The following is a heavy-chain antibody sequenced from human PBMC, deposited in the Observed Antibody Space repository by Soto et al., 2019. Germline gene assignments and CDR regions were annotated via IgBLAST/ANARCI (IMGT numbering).Heavy chain of an antibody. CDR2: IDPSDSYT. D-gene: IGHD3-10*01. CDR1: GYSFTSYW. CDR3: ARQGSSNERGGGAYYGMDV. Sequence: PGESLKISCKGSGYSFTSYWISWLRQMPGKGLEWIGMIDPSDSYTNYSPSFQGHVTISADKSISTAYLQWSSLKASDTAMYYCARQGSSNERGGGAYYGMDVWGQGTTVTVSS. V-gene: IGHV5-10-1*01. J-gene: IGHJ6*02.